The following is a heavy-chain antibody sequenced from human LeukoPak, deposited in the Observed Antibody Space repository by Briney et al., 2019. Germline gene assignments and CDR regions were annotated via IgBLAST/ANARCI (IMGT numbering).Heavy chain of an antibody. CDR3: ATPLPPIIAAVGGS. CDR1: GGSISSSSYY. Sequence: SETLSLTCTVSGGSISSSSYYRGWIRQPPGKGLEWIGSIYYSGSTYHNPSLKSRVTISVDTSKNQFSLKLSSVTAADTAVYYCATPLPPIIAAVGGSWGQGTLVTVSS. J-gene: IGHJ5*02. CDR2: IYYSGST. V-gene: IGHV4-39*01. D-gene: IGHD6-13*01.